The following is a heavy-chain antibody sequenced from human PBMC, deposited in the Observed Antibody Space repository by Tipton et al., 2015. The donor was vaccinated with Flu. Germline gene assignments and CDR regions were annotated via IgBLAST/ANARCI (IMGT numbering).Heavy chain of an antibody. CDR3: ARVRPHDAFDI. CDR2: IYYSGST. V-gene: IGHV4-59*01. Sequence: TLSLTCTVSGGSISSYYWSWIRRPPGKGLEWIGYIYYSGSTNYNPSLKSRVTISVDTSKNQFSLKLSSVTAADTAVYYCARVRPHDAFDIWGQGTMVTVSS. J-gene: IGHJ3*02. CDR1: GGSISSYY.